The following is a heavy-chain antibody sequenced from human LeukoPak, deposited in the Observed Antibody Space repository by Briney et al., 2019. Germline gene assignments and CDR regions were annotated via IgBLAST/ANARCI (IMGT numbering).Heavy chain of an antibody. CDR2: ISSSGSTI. Sequence: GGSLRLSCAASGFTFSDYYMSWIRQAPGKGLEWVSYISSSGSTIYYADSVKGRFTISRDNSKNTLYLQMNSLRAEDTAVYYCAKEGYYYDSSGYPWYFDYWGQGTLVTVSS. V-gene: IGHV3-11*01. J-gene: IGHJ4*02. CDR1: GFTFSDYY. CDR3: AKEGYYYDSSGYPWYFDY. D-gene: IGHD3-22*01.